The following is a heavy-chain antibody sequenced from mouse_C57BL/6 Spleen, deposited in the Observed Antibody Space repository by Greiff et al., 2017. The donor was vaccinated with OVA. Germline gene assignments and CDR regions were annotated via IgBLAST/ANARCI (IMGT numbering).Heavy chain of an antibody. J-gene: IGHJ2*01. CDR1: GFTFSDYY. V-gene: IGHV5-16*01. CDR3: ARVYYYGSSYPYYFDY. D-gene: IGHD1-1*01. Sequence: DVKLQESEGGLVQPGSSMKLSCTASGFTFSDYYMAWVRQVPEKGLEWVANINYDGSSTYYLDSLKSRFIISRDNAKNILYLQMSSLKSEDTATYYCARVYYYGSSYPYYFDYWGQGTTLTVSS. CDR2: INYDGSST.